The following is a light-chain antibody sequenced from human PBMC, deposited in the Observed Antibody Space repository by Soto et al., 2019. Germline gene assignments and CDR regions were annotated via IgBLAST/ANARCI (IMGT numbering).Light chain of an antibody. CDR3: QQYSNWPPRLT. CDR1: QDIVSN. CDR2: GAS. Sequence: IVMTQSPVTMSVSPGERATLSCRASQDIVSNVAWYQQRPGQAPRLLIYGASTRATDIPARFSGSGSGTEFTLTISGLQSADSAVYYCQQYSNWPPRLTFGGGTKVDNK. V-gene: IGKV3-15*01. J-gene: IGKJ4*01.